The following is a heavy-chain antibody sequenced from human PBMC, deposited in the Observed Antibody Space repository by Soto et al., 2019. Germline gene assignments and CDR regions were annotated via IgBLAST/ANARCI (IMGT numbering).Heavy chain of an antibody. CDR1: GFTLSSYA. V-gene: IGHV3-23*01. CDR2: ISGSGGST. CDR3: AKLPIVVVPAAIGSYYFDY. Sequence: GGSLRLSCAASGFTLSSYAMSWVRQAPGKGLEWVSAISGSGGSTYYADSVKGRFTISRDNSKNTLYLQMNSLRAEDTAVYYCAKLPIVVVPAAIGSYYFDYWGQGTLVTVSS. J-gene: IGHJ4*02. D-gene: IGHD2-2*01.